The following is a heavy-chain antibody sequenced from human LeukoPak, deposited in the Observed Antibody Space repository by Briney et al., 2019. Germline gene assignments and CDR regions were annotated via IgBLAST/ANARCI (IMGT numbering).Heavy chain of an antibody. CDR2: ISSNSNTI. Sequence: GGSLRLSCAASEFTFSDYYMSWIRQAQGKGLGWVSYISSNSNTIYYADSVKGRFTISRDNAKNSLYLQMNSLRAEDTAVYYCARRREMAKRSLDYWGQGTLVIVSS. CDR1: EFTFSDYY. D-gene: IGHD5-24*01. V-gene: IGHV3-11*01. CDR3: ARRREMAKRSLDY. J-gene: IGHJ4*02.